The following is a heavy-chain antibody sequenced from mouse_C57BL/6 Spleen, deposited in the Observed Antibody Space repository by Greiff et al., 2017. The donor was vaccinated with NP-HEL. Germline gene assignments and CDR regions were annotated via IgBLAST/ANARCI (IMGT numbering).Heavy chain of an antibody. V-gene: IGHV14-2*01. CDR2: IDPEDGET. CDR3: AAYGSSSIAY. J-gene: IGHJ3*01. CDR1: GFNITDYY. Sequence: VQLKESGAELVKPGASVKLSCTASGFNITDYYMHWVKQRTEQGLEWIGRIDPEDGETKYAPKFQGKATITADTSANTAYLQLSSLTSEDTAVYYCAAYGSSSIAYWGQGTLVTVSA. D-gene: IGHD1-1*01.